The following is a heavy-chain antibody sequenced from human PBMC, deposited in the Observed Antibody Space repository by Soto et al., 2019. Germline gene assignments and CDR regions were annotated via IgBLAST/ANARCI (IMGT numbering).Heavy chain of an antibody. CDR2: IFSNDEK. CDR1: GFSLSNARMG. D-gene: IGHD2-2*01. J-gene: IGHJ6*02. V-gene: IGHV2-26*01. Sequence: QVTLKKSGPVLVKPTETLTLTCTVSGFSLSNARMGVSWIRQPPGKALEWLAHIFSNDEKSYSTSLKSRLTISKDTSKSQVVLTMTNMDPVDTATYYCARIGIVVVPAAHPPLYYYYGMDVWGQGTTVTVSS. CDR3: ARIGIVVVPAAHPPLYYYYGMDV.